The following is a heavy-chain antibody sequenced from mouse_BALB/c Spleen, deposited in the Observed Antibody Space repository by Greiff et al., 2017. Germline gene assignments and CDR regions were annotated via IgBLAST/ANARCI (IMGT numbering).Heavy chain of an antibody. J-gene: IGHJ3*01. D-gene: IGHD1-1*01. CDR2: IDPETGGT. CDR3: ARSPGSSEGFAY. CDR1: GYTFTDYE. Sequence: QVQLQQSGAELVRPGASVTLSCKASGYTFTDYEMHWVKQTPVHGLEWIGAIDPETGGTAYNQKFKGKATLTADKSSSTAYMELRSLTSEDSAVYYCARSPGSSEGFAYWGQGTLVTVSA. V-gene: IGHV1-15*01.